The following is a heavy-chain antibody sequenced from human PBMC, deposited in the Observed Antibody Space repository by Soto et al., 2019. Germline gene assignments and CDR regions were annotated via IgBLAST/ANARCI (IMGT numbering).Heavy chain of an antibody. Sequence: ASVKVSCKASGGTFSSYAISWVRQAPGQGLEWMGGIIPIFGTANYAQKFQGRVTITADESTSTAYMELRSLRSEDTAVYYCARDSSGSWELIGYYYYGMDVWGQGTTVTVSS. CDR2: IIPIFGTA. D-gene: IGHD3-10*01. CDR1: GGTFSSYA. CDR3: ARDSSGSWELIGYYYYGMDV. J-gene: IGHJ6*02. V-gene: IGHV1-69*13.